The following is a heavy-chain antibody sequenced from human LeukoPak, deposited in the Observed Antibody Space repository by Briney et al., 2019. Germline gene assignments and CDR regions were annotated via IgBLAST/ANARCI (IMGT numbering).Heavy chain of an antibody. CDR1: GGTFSGYA. D-gene: IGHD6-6*01. J-gene: IGHJ4*02. V-gene: IGHV1-24*01. CDR3: ATGLGYSSSSYGY. Sequence: ASVKVSCKASGGTFSGYAISWVRQAPGQGLEWMGGFDPEDGETIYAQKFQGRVTMTEDTSTDTAYMELSSLRSEDTAVYYCATGLGYSSSSYGYWGQGTLVTVSS. CDR2: FDPEDGET.